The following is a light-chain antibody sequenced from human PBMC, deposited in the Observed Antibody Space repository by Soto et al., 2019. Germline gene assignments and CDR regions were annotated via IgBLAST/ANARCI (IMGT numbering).Light chain of an antibody. J-gene: IGKJ1*01. CDR2: GAS. Sequence: EIVLTQSPGTLSLSPGERATLSCRASQSVSSSYLAWYQQKPGQAPRLLIYGASRRATGIPDRFSCSGSGTDFTLTISRLEPEDFAVYYCQQYGSSPSWTFGQGTKVEIK. CDR1: QSVSSSY. CDR3: QQYGSSPSWT. V-gene: IGKV3-20*01.